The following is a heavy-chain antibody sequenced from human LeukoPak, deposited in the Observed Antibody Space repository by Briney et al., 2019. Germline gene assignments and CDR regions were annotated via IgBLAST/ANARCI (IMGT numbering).Heavy chain of an antibody. D-gene: IGHD3-22*01. Sequence: GSLRLSCAASGFTVSSNYMSWVPPAPGKELEWVTVTYSGGSTYYADYVKGRFTISRDNSKNTLYLQMNSLRAEDTAVYYCASISSGYYYVGSLTFDIWGQGTMVTVSS. CDR1: GFTVSSNY. V-gene: IGHV3-53*01. CDR3: ASISSGYYYVGSLTFDI. CDR2: TYSGGST. J-gene: IGHJ3*02.